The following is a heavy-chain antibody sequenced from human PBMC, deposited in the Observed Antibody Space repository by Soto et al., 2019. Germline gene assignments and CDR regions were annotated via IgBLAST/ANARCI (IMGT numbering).Heavy chain of an antibody. CDR1: GGPISSADYY. D-gene: IGHD2-2*01. CDR2: IYYSGST. V-gene: IGHV4-30-4*01. CDR3: ARAIYCRSASCSNWFDP. Sequence: SETLSLTCTVSGGPISSADYYGSWIRQPPGKGLEWIGYIYYSGSTYYNPSLKSRVATSMDTSKNQFSLKLSSVTAADTALYFCARAIYCRSASCSNWFDPWGQGTPVTVSS. J-gene: IGHJ5*02.